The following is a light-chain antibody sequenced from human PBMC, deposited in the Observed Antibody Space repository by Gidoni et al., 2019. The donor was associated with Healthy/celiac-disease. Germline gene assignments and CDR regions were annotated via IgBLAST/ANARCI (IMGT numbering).Light chain of an antibody. J-gene: IGKJ2*01. CDR1: QSISSW. CDR2: DAS. CDR3: QQYNSYSYT. V-gene: IGKV1-5*01. Sequence: ITGRASQSISSWLAWYQQKPGKATKLLIYDASSLESGVPSRFSGSGSGTEFTLTISSLQPDDFATYYCQQYNSYSYTFGQGTKREIK.